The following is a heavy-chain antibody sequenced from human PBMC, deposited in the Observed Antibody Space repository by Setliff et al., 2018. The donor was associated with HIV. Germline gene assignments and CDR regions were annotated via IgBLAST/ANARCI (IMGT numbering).Heavy chain of an antibody. D-gene: IGHD3-22*01. Sequence: KSGGSLRLSCVASGFIFSEYYMTWIRQAPGKGLECISYITSSGATTYYAGSVKGRFTISRDNAKNSLYLQMNNLRAEDTAVYYCARARAFYYDNRADNWFDPWGQGTLVTVSS. CDR2: ITSSGATT. CDR1: GFIFSEYY. V-gene: IGHV3-11*04. CDR3: ARARAFYYDNRADNWFDP. J-gene: IGHJ5*02.